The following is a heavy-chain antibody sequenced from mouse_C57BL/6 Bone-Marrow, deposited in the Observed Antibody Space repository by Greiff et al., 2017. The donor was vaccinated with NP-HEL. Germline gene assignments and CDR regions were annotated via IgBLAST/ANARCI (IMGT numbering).Heavy chain of an antibody. V-gene: IGHV1-20*01. Sequence: EVQLQQSGPELVKPGDSVKISCKASGYSFTGYFMNWVMQSHGKSLEWIGRINPYNGDTFYNQKFKGKATLTVDKSSSTPHMELRSLTSDDSAVYYCARDYGSRDFDYWGQGTTLTVSS. CDR1: GYSFTGYF. CDR3: ARDYGSRDFDY. D-gene: IGHD1-1*01. J-gene: IGHJ2*01. CDR2: INPYNGDT.